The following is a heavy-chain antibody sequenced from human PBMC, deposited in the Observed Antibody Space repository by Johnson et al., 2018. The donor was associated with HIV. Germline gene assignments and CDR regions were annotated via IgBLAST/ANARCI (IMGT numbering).Heavy chain of an antibody. CDR2: IRYDGSNK. V-gene: IGHV3-30*02. D-gene: IGHD6-13*01. J-gene: IGHJ3*02. CDR1: GFTFSSYG. Sequence: QVQLVESGGGVVQPGRSLRLSCAASGFTFSSYGMHWVRQAPGKGLEWVAFIRYDGSNKYFADSVKGRFTISRDNSKNTLYLQMSSLRAEDTAVYYCAKPAAAARDAFDIWGQGTMVTVSS. CDR3: AKPAAAARDAFDI.